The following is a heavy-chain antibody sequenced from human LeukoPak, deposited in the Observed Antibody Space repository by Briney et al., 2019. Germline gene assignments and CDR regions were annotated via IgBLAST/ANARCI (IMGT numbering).Heavy chain of an antibody. CDR2: IYHSGSS. Sequence: PGGTLRLSCAASGFTFSSYGMSWVRQPPGKGLEWIGEIYHSGSSNYNPSLKSRVTISVDKSKNQFSLRLSSVTAADTAVYYCASIYGSGSNRRPNWGQGTLVTVSS. CDR1: GFTFSSYGM. CDR3: ASIYGSGSNRRPN. D-gene: IGHD3-10*01. V-gene: IGHV4-4*02. J-gene: IGHJ4*02.